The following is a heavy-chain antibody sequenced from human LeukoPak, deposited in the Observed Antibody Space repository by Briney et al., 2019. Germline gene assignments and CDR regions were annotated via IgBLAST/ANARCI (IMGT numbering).Heavy chain of an antibody. Sequence: ASVKVSCKASGYTFTGYYMHWVRQAPGQGLEWMGWMNPNSGGTNYAQKFQGRVTMTRDTSISTAYMELSRLRSDDTAVYYCASVLEGAGAFDIWGQGTMVTVSS. CDR2: MNPNSGGT. CDR1: GYTFTGYY. V-gene: IGHV1-2*02. CDR3: ASVLEGAGAFDI. J-gene: IGHJ3*02. D-gene: IGHD3-3*01.